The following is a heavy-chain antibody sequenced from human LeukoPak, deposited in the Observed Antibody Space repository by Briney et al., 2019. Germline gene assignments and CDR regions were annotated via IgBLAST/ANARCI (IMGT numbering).Heavy chain of an antibody. CDR3: ARGPPHLWTGTTRFDY. D-gene: IGHD1-1*01. CDR2: IYYSGST. CDR1: GGSFSGYY. Sequence: PSETLSLTCAVYGGSFSGYYWSWIRQPPGKGLEWIGYIYYSGSTNYSPSLKSRVTISVDTSKNQFSLKLSSVTAADTAVYYCARGPPHLWTGTTRFDYWGQGTLVTVSS. V-gene: IGHV4-59*01. J-gene: IGHJ4*02.